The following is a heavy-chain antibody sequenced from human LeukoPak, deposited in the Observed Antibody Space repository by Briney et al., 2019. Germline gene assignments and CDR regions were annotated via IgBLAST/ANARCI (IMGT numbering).Heavy chain of an antibody. CDR1: GYTFTSYD. CDR2: MNPNRGNT. CDR3: ARVPAAMGYYYYYYMDV. V-gene: IGHV1-8*03. J-gene: IGHJ6*03. D-gene: IGHD2-2*01. Sequence: ASVKVSCKASGYTFTSYDINCVRQATGQGLEWMGWMNPNRGNTGYAQKFQGRVTITRNTSISTAYMELSSLRSEDTAVYYCARVPAAMGYYYYYYMDVWGKGTTVTVSS.